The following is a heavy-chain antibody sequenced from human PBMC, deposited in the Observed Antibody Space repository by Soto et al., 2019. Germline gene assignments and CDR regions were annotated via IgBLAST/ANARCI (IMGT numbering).Heavy chain of an antibody. D-gene: IGHD2-15*01. Sequence: KSSETLSLTCAVYGGSFSGYYWSWIRQPPGKGLEWIGEINHSGSTNYNPSLKSRVTISVDTSKNQFSLKLSSVTAADTAVYYCARGRYCSGGSCYFDYWGQGTLVTVSS. CDR1: GGSFSGYY. CDR3: ARGRYCSGGSCYFDY. V-gene: IGHV4-34*01. CDR2: INHSGST. J-gene: IGHJ4*02.